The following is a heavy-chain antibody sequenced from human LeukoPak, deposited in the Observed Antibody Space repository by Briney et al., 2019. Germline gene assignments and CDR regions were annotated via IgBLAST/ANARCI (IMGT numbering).Heavy chain of an antibody. V-gene: IGHV3-9*01. Sequence: PGGSLRLSCAASGFTFDDYAMHWVRQAPGKGLEWVSGISWNSGSIGYADSVKGRFTISRDNAKNTLYLQMNSLRAEDTAVYYCAKDIVVVPAAITFDYWGQGTLVTVSS. J-gene: IGHJ4*02. CDR2: ISWNSGSI. CDR1: GFTFDDYA. CDR3: AKDIVVVPAAITFDY. D-gene: IGHD2-2*01.